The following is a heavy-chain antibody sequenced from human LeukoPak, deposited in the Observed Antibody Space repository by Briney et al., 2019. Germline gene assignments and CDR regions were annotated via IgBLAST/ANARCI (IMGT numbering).Heavy chain of an antibody. CDR1: GYTFNNYG. D-gene: IGHD6-19*01. CDR2: ISAYNGNT. J-gene: IGHJ3*01. V-gene: IGHV1-18*01. CDR3: ARDYTSAEWLGFAFDV. Sequence: ASVKVSCKASGYTFNNYGISWVRQAPGQGLEWMGWISAYNGNTKYAQKLQGRVTMTTDTSTSTAYMELRSLRADDTAVYYCARDYTSAEWLGFAFDVWGQGTMISVSS.